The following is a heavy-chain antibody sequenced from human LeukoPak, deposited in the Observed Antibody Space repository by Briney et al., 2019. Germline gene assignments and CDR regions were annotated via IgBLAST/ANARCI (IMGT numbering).Heavy chain of an antibody. D-gene: IGHD5-24*01. CDR1: GGSISGYY. Sequence: PSETLSLTCTVSGGSISGYYWSWIRQPPGKGLEWIGYIYYSGSTNYNPSLKSRVTISVDTSKNQFSLKLSSVTAADTAVYYCASTPRDGYNYFDYWGQGTLVTASS. V-gene: IGHV4-59*01. CDR2: IYYSGST. J-gene: IGHJ4*02. CDR3: ASTPRDGYNYFDY.